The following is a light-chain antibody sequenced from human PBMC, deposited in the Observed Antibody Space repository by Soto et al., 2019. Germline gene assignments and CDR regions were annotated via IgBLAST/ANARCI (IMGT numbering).Light chain of an antibody. CDR1: QTIFNW. Sequence: DIQVTQSPSSLSASLGDRVTITCRASQTIFNWLAWYQRKPGRAPNLLIYDASSLQSGVPSTFSGSGSGTEFTLTISSLQPGDFATYYCQQYNSYPWTFGQGTKVDNK. J-gene: IGKJ1*01. V-gene: IGKV1-5*01. CDR2: DAS. CDR3: QQYNSYPWT.